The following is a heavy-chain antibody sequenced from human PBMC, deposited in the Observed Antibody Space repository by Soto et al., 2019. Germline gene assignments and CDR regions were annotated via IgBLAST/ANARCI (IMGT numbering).Heavy chain of an antibody. Sequence: ASVEVSCKASGYTFTSYAMHWVRQAPGQRLEWMGWINAGNGNTKYSQKFQGRVTITRDTSASTAYMELSSLRSEDTAVYYCAREEYSSSYHVEYFQHWGQGTLVTVSS. D-gene: IGHD6-6*01. V-gene: IGHV1-3*01. CDR2: INAGNGNT. CDR1: GYTFTSYA. J-gene: IGHJ1*01. CDR3: AREEYSSSYHVEYFQH.